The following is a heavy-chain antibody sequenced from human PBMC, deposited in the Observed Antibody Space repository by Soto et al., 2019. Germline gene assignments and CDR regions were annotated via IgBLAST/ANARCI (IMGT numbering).Heavy chain of an antibody. J-gene: IGHJ4*02. CDR3: ARGSPRMGALPTY. Sequence: SVKVSCKASGGTFSSYAISWVRQAPGQGLEWMGGIIPIFGTANYAQKFQGRVTITADESTSTAYMELSSLKSDDTAVYYCARGSPRMGALPTYWGQGTLVTVSS. D-gene: IGHD1-26*01. CDR1: GGTFSSYA. CDR2: IIPIFGTA. V-gene: IGHV1-69*13.